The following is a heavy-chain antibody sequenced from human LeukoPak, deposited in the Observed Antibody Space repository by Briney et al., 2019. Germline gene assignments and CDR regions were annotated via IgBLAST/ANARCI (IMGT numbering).Heavy chain of an antibody. CDR2: ISVGAEYI. Sequence: PGGSLRLSCAASGFTFSTYVMNWFRQAPGKGLEWVSTISVGAEYIFYADSVKGRFTISRDDSNNALYLQMHSLRAEDTALYYRASGPPFLKYFEYWGQGTLVTVSS. CDR1: GFTFSTYV. J-gene: IGHJ4*02. D-gene: IGHD3-3*01. V-gene: IGHV3-23*01. CDR3: ASGPPFLKYFEY.